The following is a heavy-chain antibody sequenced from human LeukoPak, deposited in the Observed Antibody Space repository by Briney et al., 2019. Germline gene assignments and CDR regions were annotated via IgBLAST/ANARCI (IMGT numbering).Heavy chain of an antibody. CDR1: GFTFNNYW. CDR3: ARRRGSYCFDY. J-gene: IGHJ4*02. Sequence: GGSLRLSCAASGFTFNNYWMTWVRQAPGKGPEWVANIKQDGSEKYYVDSVKGRFTISRDNAKNSLYLQMNSLRVEDTAVYYCARRRGSYCFDYWGQGTLVTVSS. CDR2: IKQDGSEK. D-gene: IGHD2-15*01. V-gene: IGHV3-7*01.